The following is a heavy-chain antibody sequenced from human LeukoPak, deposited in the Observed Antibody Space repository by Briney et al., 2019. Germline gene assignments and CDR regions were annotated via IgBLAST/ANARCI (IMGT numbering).Heavy chain of an antibody. CDR3: ARAGYGDYYFDY. D-gene: IGHD4-17*01. J-gene: IGHJ4*02. Sequence: GRSLRLSCAASGFTLSSYGMHWVRQAPGKGLEWVAVIWYDGSNKYYADSVKGRFTISRDNSKNTLYLQMNSLRAEDTAVYYCARAGYGDYYFDYWGQGTLVTVSS. CDR1: GFTLSSYG. V-gene: IGHV3-33*01. CDR2: IWYDGSNK.